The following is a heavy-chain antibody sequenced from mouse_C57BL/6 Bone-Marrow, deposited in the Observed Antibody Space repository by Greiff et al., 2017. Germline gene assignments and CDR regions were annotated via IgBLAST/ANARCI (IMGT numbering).Heavy chain of an antibody. V-gene: IGHV10-1*01. CDR1: GFSFNTYA. J-gene: IGHJ4*01. Sequence: EVQLVESGGGLVQPKGSLKLSCAASGFSFNTYAMHWVRQAPGKGLEWVARIRSKSNNYATYYADSVKDRFTISRDDSESMLYLQMNNLKTEDTAMYYCVRQGITTVVATEAMDYWGQGTSVTVSS. CDR2: IRSKSNNYAT. D-gene: IGHD1-1*01. CDR3: VRQGITTVVATEAMDY.